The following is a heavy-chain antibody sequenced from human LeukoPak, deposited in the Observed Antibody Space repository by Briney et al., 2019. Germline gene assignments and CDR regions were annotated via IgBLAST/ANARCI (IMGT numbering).Heavy chain of an antibody. J-gene: IGHJ3*02. CDR1: GFTFDDYA. D-gene: IGHD3-16*02. Sequence: SLRLSCAASGFTFDDYAMHWVRQAPGKGLEWVSGISWNSGSIGYADSVKGRFTISRDNPKNSLYLQMNSLRAEDMALYYCAKDIVGGMITFGGVIAPDAFDIWGEGTMVSVSS. CDR3: AKDIVGGMITFGGVIAPDAFDI. CDR2: ISWNSGSI. V-gene: IGHV3-9*03.